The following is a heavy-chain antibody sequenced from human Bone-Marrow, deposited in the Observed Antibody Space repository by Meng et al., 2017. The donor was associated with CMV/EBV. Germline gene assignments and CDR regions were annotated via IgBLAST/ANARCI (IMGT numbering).Heavy chain of an antibody. CDR3: ARVRDYDFWSGYYPSSYYYYGMDV. D-gene: IGHD3-3*01. CDR1: GCPTSSSY. CDR2: IYYSGST. J-gene: IGHJ6*02. Sequence: SETLSSTCTVPGCPTSSSYWSWIRPPPGKGLEWIGYIYYSGSTNYNPSLKSRVTISVDTSKNQFSLKLSSVTAADTAVYYCARVRDYDFWSGYYPSSYYYYGMDVWAQGTTVTFSS. V-gene: IGHV4-59*01.